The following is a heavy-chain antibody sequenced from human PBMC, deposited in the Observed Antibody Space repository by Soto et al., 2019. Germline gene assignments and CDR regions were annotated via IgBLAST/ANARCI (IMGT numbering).Heavy chain of an antibody. CDR1: GFTFSSYW. J-gene: IGHJ4*02. V-gene: IGHV3-7*05. D-gene: IGHD3-16*01. CDR2: IKPDGTEK. CDR3: VRDAHRGGDFDY. Sequence: EVELVESGGGLVQPGASLRLSCTASGFTFSSYWMVWVRQTPGKGLEWMANIKPDGTEKYYVDSVRGRFTISRDNAKNSLYLQMNSLRAEDTAVYYCVRDAHRGGDFDYWGQGTLVTVSS.